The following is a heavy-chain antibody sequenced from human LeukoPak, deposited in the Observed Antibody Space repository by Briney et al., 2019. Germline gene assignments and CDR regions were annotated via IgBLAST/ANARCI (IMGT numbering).Heavy chain of an antibody. Sequence: SQTLSLTCTVSGGSISSGDYYWSWIRQPPGKGLEWIGYIYYSGSTYYNPSLKSRVTISVDTSKNQFSLKLSSVTAADTAVYYCARASYYYGSGSHDYWGQGTLVTASS. J-gene: IGHJ4*02. D-gene: IGHD3-10*01. CDR1: GGSISSGDYY. V-gene: IGHV4-30-4*01. CDR3: ARASYYYGSGSHDY. CDR2: IYYSGST.